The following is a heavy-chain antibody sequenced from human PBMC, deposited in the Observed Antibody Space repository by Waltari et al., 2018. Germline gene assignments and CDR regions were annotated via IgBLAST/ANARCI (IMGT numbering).Heavy chain of an antibody. CDR2: IWYDGSNK. J-gene: IGHJ4*02. Sequence: QVQLVESGGGVVQPGRSLRLSCAASGFTFSSYGMHWVRQAPGKGLGVVAVIWYDGSNKYYADSVKGRFTISRDNSKNTLYLQMNSLRAEDTAVYYCASSSRRYYFDYWGQGTLVTVSS. D-gene: IGHD6-13*01. CDR1: GFTFSSYG. CDR3: ASSSRRYYFDY. V-gene: IGHV3-33*01.